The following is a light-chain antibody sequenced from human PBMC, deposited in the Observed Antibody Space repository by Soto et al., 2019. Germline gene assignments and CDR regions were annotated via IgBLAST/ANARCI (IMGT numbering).Light chain of an antibody. J-gene: IGKJ3*01. V-gene: IGKV1-39*01. CDR2: AAS. CDR1: QSISNY. CDR3: QQSYSTPFT. Sequence: DIQMTQSPSSLSASVGDRVTITCRASQSISNYLNWYQQKPGKAPKLPIYAASSLQSGVPSRFSGSGSGTDFTLTISSLQPEDFATYYCQQSYSTPFTFGPGTKVDI.